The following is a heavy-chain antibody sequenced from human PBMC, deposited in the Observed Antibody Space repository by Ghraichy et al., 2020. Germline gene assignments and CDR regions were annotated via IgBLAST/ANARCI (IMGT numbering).Heavy chain of an antibody. CDR2: INHSGST. J-gene: IGHJ4*02. Sequence: TLSLTCAVYGGSFSGYYWSWIRQPPGKGLEWIGEINHSGSTNYNPSLKSRVTISVDTSKNQFSLKLSSVTAADTAVYYCARGAIPTDCWGQGTLVTVSS. D-gene: IGHD2-21*01. V-gene: IGHV4-34*01. CDR3: ARGAIPTDC. CDR1: GGSFSGYY.